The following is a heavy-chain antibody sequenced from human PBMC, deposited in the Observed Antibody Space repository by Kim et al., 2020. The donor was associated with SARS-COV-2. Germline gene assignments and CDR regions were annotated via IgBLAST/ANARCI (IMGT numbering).Heavy chain of an antibody. Sequence: SETLSLTCTVSGGSISSYYWSWIRQPPGKGLEWIGYIHYSGSTNYNPSLKSRVTISVDTSKNQFSLKLSSVTAADTAVYYCARHLPYNYYYYYGMDVWGQGTTVTVSS. CDR1: GGSISSYY. D-gene: IGHD1-20*01. CDR3: ARHLPYNYYYYYGMDV. J-gene: IGHJ6*02. V-gene: IGHV4-59*08. CDR2: IHYSGST.